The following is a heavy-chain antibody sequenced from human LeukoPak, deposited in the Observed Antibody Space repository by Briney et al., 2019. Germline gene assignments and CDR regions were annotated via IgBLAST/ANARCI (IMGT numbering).Heavy chain of an antibody. V-gene: IGHV3-23*01. CDR3: AKRAEGFGELGYYYYMDV. J-gene: IGHJ6*03. CDR2: ISGSGGST. CDR1: GFTFSSYA. D-gene: IGHD3-10*01. Sequence: PGGSLRLSCAASGFTFSSYAMSWVRQAPGKGLEWVSAISGSGGSTYYADSVKGRFTISRDNSKNTLYLQMNSLRAEDTAVYYCAKRAEGFGELGYYYYMDVWGKGTTVTVSS.